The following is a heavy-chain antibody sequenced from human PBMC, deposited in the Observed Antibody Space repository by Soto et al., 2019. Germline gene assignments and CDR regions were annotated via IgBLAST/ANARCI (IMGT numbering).Heavy chain of an antibody. CDR1: GYTFTSYG. Sequence: ASVKVSCKASGYTFTSYGFSWVRQAPGQGLEWMGWISTYNGNTNYAQKLQGRVTMTTDTFTNTAYMELRSLRSDDTAVYYCARDSSGDFWSGYYEGYYYYGMDVWGQGTTVTVSS. J-gene: IGHJ6*02. V-gene: IGHV1-18*01. CDR2: ISTYNGNT. CDR3: ARDSSGDFWSGYYEGYYYYGMDV. D-gene: IGHD3-3*01.